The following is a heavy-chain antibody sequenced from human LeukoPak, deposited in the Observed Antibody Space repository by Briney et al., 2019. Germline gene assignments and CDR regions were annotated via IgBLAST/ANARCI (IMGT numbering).Heavy chain of an antibody. J-gene: IGHJ4*02. CDR1: GFTFSSYW. Sequence: HAGGSLRLSCAASGFTFSSYWMHWVRQAPGKGLVWVSRINSDGSSTSYADSVKGRFTISRDNAENTLYLQMNSLRAEDTAVYYCARDFIPYDSSGYFAYWGQGTLVSVSS. V-gene: IGHV3-74*01. CDR2: INSDGSST. CDR3: ARDFIPYDSSGYFAY. D-gene: IGHD3-22*01.